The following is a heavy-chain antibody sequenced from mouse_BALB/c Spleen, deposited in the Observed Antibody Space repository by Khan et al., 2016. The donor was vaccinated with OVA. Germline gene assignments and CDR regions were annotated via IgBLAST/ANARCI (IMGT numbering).Heavy chain of an antibody. CDR1: GYTFTSYT. D-gene: IGHD2-14*01. J-gene: IGHJ3*01. CDR2: INPSNGYT. V-gene: IGHV1-4*01. Sequence: VQLKQSGAELARPGASVKMSCKASGYTFTSYTIHWIKKRPGQGLEWFGYINPSNGYTNYNQKFKDKATLTTDKSSTTAYLQLSSLTSDDSAVYNCVRDGAYHRNDGWFAYWGQGTLVTVSA. CDR3: VRDGAYHRNDGWFAY.